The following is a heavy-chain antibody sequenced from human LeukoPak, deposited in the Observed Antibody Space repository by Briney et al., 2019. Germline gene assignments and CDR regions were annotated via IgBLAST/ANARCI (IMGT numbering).Heavy chain of an antibody. V-gene: IGHV5-51*01. Sequence: GESLKISCKGSGYSFTSYWIGWVRQMPGKGLEWMGIIYSGDSDTRYSPSFQGQVTISADKSISTAYLQWSSLKASDTAMYYCARLNTVGGDYQGGIDYWGQGTLVTVSS. J-gene: IGHJ4*02. CDR3: ARLNTVGGDYQGGIDY. CDR2: IYSGDSDT. CDR1: GYSFTSYW. D-gene: IGHD4-17*01.